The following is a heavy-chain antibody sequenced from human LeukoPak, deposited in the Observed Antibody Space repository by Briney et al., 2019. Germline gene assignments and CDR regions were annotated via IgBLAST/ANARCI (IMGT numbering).Heavy chain of an antibody. CDR2: IKQDGSEK. CDR1: GFTFSSYW. CDR3: ARSLRVAVAASY. J-gene: IGHJ4*02. D-gene: IGHD6-19*01. Sequence: PGRSLRLSCVASGFTFSSYWMSWVRQAPGKGLEWVANIKQDGSEKYYVDSLKGRFTISRDNAKNSLYLQMNSLTAEDTAIYYCARSLRVAVAASYWGQGTLVTVSS. V-gene: IGHV3-7*01.